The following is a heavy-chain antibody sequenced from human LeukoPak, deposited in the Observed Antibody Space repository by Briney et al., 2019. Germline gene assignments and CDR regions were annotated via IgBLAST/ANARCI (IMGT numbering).Heavy chain of an antibody. Sequence: SQTLSLTCAVSGGSINSGGYSWNWIRQPPGKGLEWIGTIHHSGNSYYNPSLETRVTISLDTSMNQYSLKLNSVTAADTAVYYCARSRAFNSGAFDPWGQGSLVTVSS. D-gene: IGHD1-26*01. CDR2: IHHSGNS. CDR1: GGSINSGGYS. J-gene: IGHJ5*02. V-gene: IGHV4-30-2*01. CDR3: ARSRAFNSGAFDP.